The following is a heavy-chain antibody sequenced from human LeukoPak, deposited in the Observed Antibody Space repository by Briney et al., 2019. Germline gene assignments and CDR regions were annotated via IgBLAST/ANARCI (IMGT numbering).Heavy chain of an antibody. V-gene: IGHV4-38-2*02. Sequence: SETLSLTCTVSGHSIINSFYWGWIRQSPGKGLEWIGIIYHTGNTYYNPSLKSRVTMSIDTSKDQFSLSLTSVTAADAAVYYCARNRYFDWLEFDYWGQETLVTVSS. CDR1: GHSIINSFY. J-gene: IGHJ4*02. D-gene: IGHD3-9*01. CDR3: ARNRYFDWLEFDY. CDR2: IYHTGNT.